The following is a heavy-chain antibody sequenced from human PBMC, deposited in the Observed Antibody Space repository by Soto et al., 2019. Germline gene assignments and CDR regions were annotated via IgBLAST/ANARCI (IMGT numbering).Heavy chain of an antibody. V-gene: IGHV1-18*01. J-gene: IGHJ4*02. Sequence: ASVKVSCKASGDTFTSYGISWVRQAPGQGLEWMGWISAYNGNTNYAQKVQGRVTMTTDTSTSTAYMELRSLRSDDTAVYYCARGYYDSSGYYSPDYWGQGTLVTVSS. D-gene: IGHD3-22*01. CDR1: GDTFTSYG. CDR2: ISAYNGNT. CDR3: ARGYYDSSGYYSPDY.